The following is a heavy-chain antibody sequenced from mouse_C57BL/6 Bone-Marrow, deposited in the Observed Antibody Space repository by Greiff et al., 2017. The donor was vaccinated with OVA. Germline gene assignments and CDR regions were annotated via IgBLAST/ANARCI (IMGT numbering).Heavy chain of an antibody. CDR3: ARSTTVVADY. CDR2: IHPNSGST. Sequence: QVQLQQPGAELVKPGASVKLSCKASGYTFTSYWMHRVKQRPGQGLEWIGMIHPNSGSTNYNEKFKSKATLTVDKSSSTAYMQLSSLTSEDSAVYYCARSTTVVADYWGQGTTLTVSS. CDR1: GYTFTSYW. D-gene: IGHD1-1*01. J-gene: IGHJ2*01. V-gene: IGHV1-64*01.